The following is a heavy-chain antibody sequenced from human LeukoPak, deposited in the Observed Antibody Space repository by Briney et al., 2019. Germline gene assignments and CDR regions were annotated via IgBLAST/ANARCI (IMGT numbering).Heavy chain of an antibody. D-gene: IGHD5/OR15-5a*01. CDR2: IYWNDDR. Sequence: SGPTLVKPTQTLTLTCSFSGFSLTTPGVGVAWVRQPPGKALEWIALIYWNDDRRYSPSLRSRLTIMKDTSRNQVVLTMTSVDHVDTGTYFCTHTHQYIKLVSTLYFDYWGQGAPVTVSS. CDR3: THTHQYIKLVSTLYFDY. J-gene: IGHJ4*02. CDR1: GFSLTTPGVG. V-gene: IGHV2-5*01.